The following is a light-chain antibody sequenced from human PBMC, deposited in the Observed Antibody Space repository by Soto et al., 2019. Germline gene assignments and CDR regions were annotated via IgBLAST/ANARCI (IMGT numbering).Light chain of an antibody. V-gene: IGKV3-15*01. Sequence: EIVMTQSPATLSVSPGERATLSCRASQSVSSNLAWYQQNPGQAPRLLIYGASSRATDIPARFSGSGSGTEFTLTISSLQSEDFAVYYCQQYNNWPRTFGQGTKVDIK. CDR2: GAS. J-gene: IGKJ1*01. CDR3: QQYNNWPRT. CDR1: QSVSSN.